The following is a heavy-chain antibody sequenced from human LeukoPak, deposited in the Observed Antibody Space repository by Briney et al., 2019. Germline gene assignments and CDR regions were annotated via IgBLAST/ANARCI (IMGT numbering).Heavy chain of an antibody. J-gene: IGHJ4*02. Sequence: ESGGSLRLSCAASGFTFSSYGMSWVRQAPGKGLEWVSAISGSGGSTYYTDSVKGRFTISRDNSKDTLYLQMNSLRAEDTAMYYCAKAGGNSESYHIDYWGQGTLVTVSS. CDR1: GFTFSSYG. V-gene: IGHV3-23*01. CDR3: AKAGGNSESYHIDY. CDR2: ISGSGGST. D-gene: IGHD1-26*01.